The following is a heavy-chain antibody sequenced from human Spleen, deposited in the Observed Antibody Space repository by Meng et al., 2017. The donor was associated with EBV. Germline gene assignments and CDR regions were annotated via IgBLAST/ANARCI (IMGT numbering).Heavy chain of an antibody. CDR2: INHGGGT. CDR1: GGSLGGYY. V-gene: IGHV4-34*01. CDR3: ASRGDGIFSNYDWFDL. J-gene: IGHJ5*02. D-gene: IGHD4-11*01. Sequence: VHLRHGGAGLLQPSVTLSLTCAVYGGSLGGYYGSWFRQPPGKGLEWIGEINHGGGTSYNPSLKSRVTMSLDTSMNHFSLKLTSVTAADTAVYYCASRGDGIFSNYDWFDLWGQGTLVTVS.